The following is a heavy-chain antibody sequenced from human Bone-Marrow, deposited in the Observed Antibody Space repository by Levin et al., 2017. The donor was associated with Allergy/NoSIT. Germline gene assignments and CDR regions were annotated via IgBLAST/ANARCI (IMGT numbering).Heavy chain of an antibody. D-gene: IGHD5-12*01. Sequence: SCAVYGGSFSGYYWSWIRQPPGKGLEWIGEINHSGSTNYNPSLKSRVTISVDTSKNQFSLKLSSVTAADTAVYYCARYLVATPYFDYWGQGTLVTVSS. J-gene: IGHJ4*02. CDR1: GGSFSGYY. V-gene: IGHV4-34*01. CDR2: INHSGST. CDR3: ARYLVATPYFDY.